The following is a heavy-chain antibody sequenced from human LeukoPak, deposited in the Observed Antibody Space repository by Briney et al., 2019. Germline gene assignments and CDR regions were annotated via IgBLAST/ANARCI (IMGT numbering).Heavy chain of an antibody. Sequence: ASVKVSCKASGYSFTGFYMHWVRQAPGQGLEWVGWINPNSGDTKCAQKFQGRVTMTRDSSIRTAYMELTRLRSDDTAVYYCARVMRFQRNLPLTGSELGYWGQGTLVTVSS. CDR2: INPNSGDT. V-gene: IGHV1-2*02. D-gene: IGHD3-10*01. J-gene: IGHJ4*02. CDR1: GYSFTGFY. CDR3: ARVMRFQRNLPLTGSELGY.